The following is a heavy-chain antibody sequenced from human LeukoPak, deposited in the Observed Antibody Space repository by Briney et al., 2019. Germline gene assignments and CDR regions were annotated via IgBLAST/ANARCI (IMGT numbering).Heavy chain of an antibody. V-gene: IGHV3-21*01. CDR2: ISSSSSYI. Sequence: PGGSLRLSCAASGFTFSSYSMNWVRQAPGKGLEWVSSISSSSSYIYYADSVKGRFTISRDNAKNSLYLQMNSLRAEDTAVYYCARELGYGTRRNIWGQGTMVTVSS. CDR1: GFTFSSYS. D-gene: IGHD5-12*01. CDR3: ARELGYGTRRNI. J-gene: IGHJ3*02.